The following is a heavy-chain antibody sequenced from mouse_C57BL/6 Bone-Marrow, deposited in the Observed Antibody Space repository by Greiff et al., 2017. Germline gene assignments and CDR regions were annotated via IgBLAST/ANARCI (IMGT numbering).Heavy chain of an antibody. J-gene: IGHJ2*01. Sequence: EVQLQQSGPELVKPGASVKISCKASGYTFTDYYMNWVKQSPGKSLAWIGDINPNNGGTSYNQKLKGKATLTVDKSSSTAYMELRSLTSEDSAVYSCERDYYGKGWYFDYWGQGTILTVSS. CDR3: ERDYYGKGWYFDY. CDR2: INPNNGGT. CDR1: GYTFTDYY. D-gene: IGHD1-1*01. V-gene: IGHV1-26*01.